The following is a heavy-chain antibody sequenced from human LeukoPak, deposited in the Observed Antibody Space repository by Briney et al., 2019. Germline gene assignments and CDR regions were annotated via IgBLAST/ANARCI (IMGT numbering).Heavy chain of an antibody. J-gene: IGHJ4*02. D-gene: IGHD5-18*01. CDR3: ARGYGYYFDY. CDR2: TYYRSKWYN. Sequence: SQTLSLTCAISGDSVSSNSASCNWIRQSPSRCLGWLGRTYYRSKWYNDYAVSVKSRITINPDTSENHYSLQLNSVTPEDTAVYYCARGYGYYFDYWGQGTLVTVSS. CDR1: GDSVSSNSAS. V-gene: IGHV6-1*01.